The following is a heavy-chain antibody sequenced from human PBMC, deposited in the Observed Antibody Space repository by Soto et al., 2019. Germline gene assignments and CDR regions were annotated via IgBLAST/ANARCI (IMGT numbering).Heavy chain of an antibody. J-gene: IGHJ4*02. CDR3: ARGRGNYGSGSYYTPFDY. Sequence: SETLSLTCAVYGGSFSGYYWSWIRQPPGKGLEWIGEINHSGSTNYNPSLKSRVTISVDTSKNQFSLKLSSVTAADTAVYYCARGRGNYGSGSYYTPFDYWGQGTLVTVSS. CDR2: INHSGST. CDR1: GGSFSGYY. V-gene: IGHV4-34*01. D-gene: IGHD3-10*01.